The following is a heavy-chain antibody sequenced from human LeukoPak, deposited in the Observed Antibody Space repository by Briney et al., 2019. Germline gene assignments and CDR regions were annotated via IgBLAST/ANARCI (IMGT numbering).Heavy chain of an antibody. V-gene: IGHV4-34*01. CDR2: INHSGST. D-gene: IGHD1-26*01. J-gene: IGHJ4*02. CDR3: VRGHIVGATSIDY. Sequence: SETLSLTCAVYGGSFSGYYWSWIRQPPGKGLEWIGEINHSGSTHYNPSLKSRVTISVDTSKNQFSLKLSSVTAADTAVYYCVRGHIVGATSIDYWGQGTLVTVSS. CDR1: GGSFSGYY.